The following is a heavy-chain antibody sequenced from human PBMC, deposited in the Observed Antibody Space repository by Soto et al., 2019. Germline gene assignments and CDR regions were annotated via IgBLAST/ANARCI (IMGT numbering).Heavy chain of an antibody. CDR1: GYTFTGYY. CDR3: ARESYYGSGSYPY. D-gene: IGHD3-10*01. Sequence: GASVKVSCKASGYTFTGYYMHWVRQAPGQGLEWMGWINPNSGGTNYAQKFQGWVTMTRDTSISTAYMELSRLTSDDTAVYYCARESYYGSGSYPYWGQGTQVTVSS. V-gene: IGHV1-2*04. CDR2: INPNSGGT. J-gene: IGHJ4*02.